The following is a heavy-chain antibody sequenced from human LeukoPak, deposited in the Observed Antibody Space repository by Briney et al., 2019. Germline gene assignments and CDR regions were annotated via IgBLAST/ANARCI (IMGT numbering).Heavy chain of an antibody. J-gene: IGHJ5*02. CDR1: GFTFSSYS. CDR3: AKSVAARLDWFDP. Sequence: PGGSQRLSCAASGFTFSSYSMNWVRQAPGKGLEWASYISTSSSTIYYADSVKGRFTISRDNAKNSLYLQMNSLRAEDTAVYYCAKSVAARLDWFDPWGQGTLVTVSS. CDR2: ISTSSSTI. V-gene: IGHV3-48*01. D-gene: IGHD6-6*01.